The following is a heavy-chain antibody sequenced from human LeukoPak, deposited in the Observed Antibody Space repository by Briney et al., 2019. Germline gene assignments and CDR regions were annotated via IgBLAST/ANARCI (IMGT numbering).Heavy chain of an antibody. V-gene: IGHV1-2*02. CDR2: INPNSGGT. J-gene: IGHJ4*02. D-gene: IGHD6-19*01. CDR3: ARERPGIAVAGTGFAY. CDR1: GYIFTGYY. Sequence: GSSVKVSCKASGYIFTGYYMHWVRQAPGQGLEWMGWINPNSGGTNYAQKFQGRVTMTRDTSISTAYMELSRLTSDDTAVYYCARERPGIAVAGTGFAYWGQGTLVTVSS.